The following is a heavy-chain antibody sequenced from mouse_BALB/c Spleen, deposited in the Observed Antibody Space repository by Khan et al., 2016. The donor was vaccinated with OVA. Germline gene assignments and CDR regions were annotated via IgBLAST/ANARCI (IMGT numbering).Heavy chain of an antibody. Sequence: EVKLLESGGGLVQPGGSLKLSCAASGFAFSRYWMSWVRQAPGKGLEWIGEINPDSSTINYTPSLKDKFIISRDNAKNTLYLQMSKVRSENTNLYYCARLGYYGYFNVWGEGTTVTVSS. D-gene: IGHD2-2*01. CDR3: ARLGYYGYFNV. V-gene: IGHV4-1*02. J-gene: IGHJ1*01. CDR2: INPDSSTI. CDR1: GFAFSRYW.